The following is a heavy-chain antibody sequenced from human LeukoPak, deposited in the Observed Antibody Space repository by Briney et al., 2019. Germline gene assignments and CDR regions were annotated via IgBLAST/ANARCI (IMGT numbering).Heavy chain of an antibody. V-gene: IGHV3-21*01. CDR3: ARNRGDPSYFDY. D-gene: IGHD4-17*01. CDR2: ISTSSSYI. J-gene: IGHJ4*02. CDR1: GFTFNGYS. Sequence: PGRSLRLSCTASGFTFNGYSMNWVRQAPGKGLEWVSSISTSSSYIYYADSVKGRFTISRNNPNNSLYLQMNSLRAEDTAVYYCARNRGDPSYFDYWGQGTLVTVSS.